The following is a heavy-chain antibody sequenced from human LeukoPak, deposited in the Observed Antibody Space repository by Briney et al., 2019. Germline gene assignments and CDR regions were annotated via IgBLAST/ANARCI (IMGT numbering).Heavy chain of an antibody. CDR2: INHSGST. Sequence: SETLSLTCAVYGGSFSGYYWSWIRQPPGKGLEWIGEINHSGSTNYNPSLKSRVTISVDTSKNQFSLKLSSVTAADTAVYYCATGGSIAAAVLDAFDIWGQGTMVTVSS. J-gene: IGHJ3*02. CDR3: ATGGSIAAAVLDAFDI. CDR1: GGSFSGYY. V-gene: IGHV4-34*01. D-gene: IGHD6-13*01.